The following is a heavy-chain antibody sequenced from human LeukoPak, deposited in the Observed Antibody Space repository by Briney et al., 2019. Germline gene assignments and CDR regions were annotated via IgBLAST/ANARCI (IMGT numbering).Heavy chain of an antibody. CDR3: AREGTSGGLNWLDP. D-gene: IGHD3-10*01. CDR1: GGSIRSYS. Sequence: SETLSLTCTVSGGSIRSYSWSCFRQPAGKGLEWIWRIYTIGSTNYNPSLKSRVTMSVDTYKNQFSLRLSSVNAADTAVYFCAREGTSGGLNWLDPWGQGTLVTVSS. J-gene: IGHJ5*02. V-gene: IGHV4-4*07. CDR2: IYTIGST.